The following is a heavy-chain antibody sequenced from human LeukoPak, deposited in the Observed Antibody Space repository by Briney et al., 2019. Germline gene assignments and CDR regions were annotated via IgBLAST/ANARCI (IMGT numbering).Heavy chain of an antibody. J-gene: IGHJ4*02. CDR3: ANIVATNFYFDY. D-gene: IGHD5-12*01. Sequence: GGSLRLSCAASGFTFSSYEMNWVRQAPGKWLEWVSYISSSGSTIYYADSVKGRFTISRDNAKNSLYLQMNSLRAEDTAVYYCANIVATNFYFDYWGQGTLVTVSS. CDR2: ISSSGSTI. CDR1: GFTFSSYE. V-gene: IGHV3-48*03.